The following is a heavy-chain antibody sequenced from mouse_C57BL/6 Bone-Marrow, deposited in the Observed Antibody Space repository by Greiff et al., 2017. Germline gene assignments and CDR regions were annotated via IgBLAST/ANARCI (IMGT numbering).Heavy chain of an antibody. D-gene: IGHD4-1*01. V-gene: IGHV5-6*01. Sequence: EVNVVESGGDLVKPGGSLKLSCAASGFTFSSYGMSWVRQTPDKRLEWVATISSGGSYTYYPDSVKGRFTISRDNAKNTLYLQMSSLKSEDTAMYYCARLGRVDYWGQGTTLTVSS. CDR1: GFTFSSYG. J-gene: IGHJ2*01. CDR2: ISSGGSYT. CDR3: ARLGRVDY.